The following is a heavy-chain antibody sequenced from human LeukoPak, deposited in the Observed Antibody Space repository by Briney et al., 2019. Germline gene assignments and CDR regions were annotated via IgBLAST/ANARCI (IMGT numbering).Heavy chain of an antibody. Sequence: PGGSLRLSCAASGFTFSSYSMNWVRQAPGKGLEWVSSISSSSSYIYYADSVKGRFTISRDNAKNSLYLQMNSLRAEDTAVYYCARGAYYYGSGSPASGFDIWGQGTMVTVSS. CDR3: ARGAYYYGSGSPASGFDI. CDR2: ISSSSSYI. J-gene: IGHJ3*02. D-gene: IGHD3-10*01. V-gene: IGHV3-21*01. CDR1: GFTFSSYS.